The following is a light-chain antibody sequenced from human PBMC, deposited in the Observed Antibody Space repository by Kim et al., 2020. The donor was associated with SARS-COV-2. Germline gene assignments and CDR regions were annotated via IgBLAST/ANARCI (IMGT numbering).Light chain of an antibody. CDR3: SSYTSSSTL. Sequence: GHSITISGTGTSSDVGGYNYVSWYQQHPGKAPKLMIYEVSNRPSGVSNRFSGSKSGNTASLTISGLQAEDEADYDCSSYTSSSTLFGTGTKVTVL. CDR1: SSDVGGYNY. V-gene: IGLV2-14*03. CDR2: EVS. J-gene: IGLJ1*01.